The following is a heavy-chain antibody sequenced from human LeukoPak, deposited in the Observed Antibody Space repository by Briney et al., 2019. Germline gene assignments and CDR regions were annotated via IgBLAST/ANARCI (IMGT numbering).Heavy chain of an antibody. V-gene: IGHV3-30*18. CDR1: GFTFSSYG. CDR3: AKGIIATHAFDI. CDR2: ISYDGSNK. J-gene: IGHJ3*02. Sequence: PGGSLRLSCAASGFTFSSYGMHWVRQAPGKGLEWVAVISYDGSNKYYADSVKGRFTISRDNSKNTLYLQMNSLRAEDTAVYYCAKGIIATHAFDIWGQGTMVTVSS. D-gene: IGHD6-13*01.